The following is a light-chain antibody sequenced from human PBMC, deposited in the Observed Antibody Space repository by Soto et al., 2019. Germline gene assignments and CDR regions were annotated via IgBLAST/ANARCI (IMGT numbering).Light chain of an antibody. CDR3: QQRSNWIT. CDR2: DTS. V-gene: IGKV3D-20*02. Sequence: EIVLTQSPGTLSLSPGERATLSCRASQSVSSSFLAWYQQKPGQAPRLLIYDTSYRAAGIPDRFSGSGSATDFTLTISSLEPEDFAVYYCQQRSNWITFGQGTKVDIK. CDR1: QSVSSSF. J-gene: IGKJ1*01.